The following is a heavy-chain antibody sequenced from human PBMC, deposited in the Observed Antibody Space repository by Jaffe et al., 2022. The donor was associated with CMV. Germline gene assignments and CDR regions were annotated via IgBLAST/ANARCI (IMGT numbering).Heavy chain of an antibody. CDR1: GGSISSYY. V-gene: IGHV4-59*08. CDR3: ARSAAYYDSSGYYYGHPIPRSFDY. J-gene: IGHJ4*02. Sequence: QVQLQESGPGLVKPSETLSLTCTVSGGSISSYYWSWIRQPPGKGLEWIGYIYYSGSTNYNPSLKSRVTISVDTSKNQFSLKLSSVTAADTAVYYCARSAAYYDSSGYYYGHPIPRSFDYWGQGTLVTVSS. D-gene: IGHD3-22*01. CDR2: IYYSGST.